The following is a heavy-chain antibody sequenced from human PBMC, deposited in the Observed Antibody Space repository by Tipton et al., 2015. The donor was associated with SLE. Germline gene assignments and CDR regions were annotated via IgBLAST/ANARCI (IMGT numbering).Heavy chain of an antibody. CDR3: ARGGCGGDCLDY. D-gene: IGHD2-21*02. CDR2: ISSGGGSI. J-gene: IGHJ4*02. Sequence: SLRLSCAASGFTFSNYEINWVRQAPGKGLEWVSYISSGGGSIYYADSVKGRFTVSRDNAKNSLYLQMNSLRVEDTAVYYCARGGCGGDCLDYWGQGTLVTVSS. V-gene: IGHV3-48*03. CDR1: GFTFSNYE.